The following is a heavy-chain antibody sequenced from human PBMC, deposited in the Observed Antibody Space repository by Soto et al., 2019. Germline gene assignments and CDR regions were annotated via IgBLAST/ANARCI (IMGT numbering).Heavy chain of an antibody. CDR1: GFTFSSYA. J-gene: IGHJ4*02. V-gene: IGHV3-23*01. CDR3: AKAFISGYDSCY. Sequence: EVQLLESGGGLVQPGGSLRLSCAASGFTFSSYAMSWVSQAPGKGLEWVSAISGSGGSTYYADSVKGRFTISRDNSKNTLYLQMNSLRAEDTAVYYCAKAFISGYDSCYWGQGTLVTVSS. D-gene: IGHD5-12*01. CDR2: ISGSGGST.